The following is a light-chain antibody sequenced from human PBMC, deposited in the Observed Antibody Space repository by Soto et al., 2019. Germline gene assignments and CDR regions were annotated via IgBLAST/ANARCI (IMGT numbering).Light chain of an antibody. CDR2: AAS. J-gene: IGKJ4*01. Sequence: DIQMTQSPSSLSASVGDRVTITCRASQDIRNDLGWYQQRSGKAPKRLISAASSWQSGVSSRFSGSGSGTECTLTINSLQPEDFATYYCLQHNSYPLTFGGGTKVEIK. V-gene: IGKV1-17*01. CDR1: QDIRND. CDR3: LQHNSYPLT.